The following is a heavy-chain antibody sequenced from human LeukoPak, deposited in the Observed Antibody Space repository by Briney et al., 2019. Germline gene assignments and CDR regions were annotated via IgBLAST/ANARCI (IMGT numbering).Heavy chain of an antibody. CDR3: ARGGGFGYDFWSGQGSYYFDY. V-gene: IGHV3-7*01. CDR1: GFTFSSYG. CDR2: IKEDGSEK. J-gene: IGHJ4*01. Sequence: GGSLRLSCAASGFTFSSYGMHWVRQAPGKGLEWVANIKEDGSEKYYVDSVKGRFTISRDNAKNSVHLQMNSLRAEDTAVYYCARGGGFGYDFWSGQGSYYFDYWGHGTLVTVSS. D-gene: IGHD3-3*01.